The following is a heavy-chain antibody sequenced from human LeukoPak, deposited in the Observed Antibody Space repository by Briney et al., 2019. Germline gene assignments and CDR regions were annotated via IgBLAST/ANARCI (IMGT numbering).Heavy chain of an antibody. J-gene: IGHJ4*02. Sequence: PSQTLSLTCTVSGGSISSYYWSWIRQPPGRGRGWHGYIYYSGSTNYNPSLKSRVTISVDTSKNQFSLKLSSVTAADTAVYYCARASRYCSGGSCSGTRVDYWGQGTLVTVSS. CDR3: ARASRYCSGGSCSGTRVDY. V-gene: IGHV4-59*01. CDR2: IYYSGST. CDR1: GGSISSYY. D-gene: IGHD2-15*01.